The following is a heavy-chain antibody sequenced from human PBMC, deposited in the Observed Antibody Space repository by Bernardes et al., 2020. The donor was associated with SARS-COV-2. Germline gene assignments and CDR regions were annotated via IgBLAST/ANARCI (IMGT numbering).Heavy chain of an antibody. CDR3: ARRAAYCSGGSCFTLDV. J-gene: IGHJ6*02. D-gene: IGHD2-15*01. V-gene: IGHV5-51*01. CDR1: GYSFTSYW. CDR2: IYPGDSDT. Sequence: GASLKISCKGSGYSFTSYWIGWVRQMPGKGLEWMGIIYPGDSDTRYSPSFQGQVTISADKSISTAYLQWSSLKASDTAMYYCARRAAYCSGGSCFTLDVWGQGTTVTVSS.